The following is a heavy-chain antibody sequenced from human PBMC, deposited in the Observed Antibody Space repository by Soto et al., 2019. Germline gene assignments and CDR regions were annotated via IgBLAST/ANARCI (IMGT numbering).Heavy chain of an antibody. CDR2: IIPILGIA. J-gene: IGHJ4*02. D-gene: IGHD5-12*01. CDR1: GGTFSSYT. CDR3: ARVSLGSHIVATLHFDY. V-gene: IGHV1-69*02. Sequence: GASVKVSCKASGGTFSSYTVSWVRQAPGQGLEWMGRIIPILGIANYAQKFQGRVTITADKSTSTAYMELSSLRSEDTAVYYCARVSLGSHIVATLHFDYWGQGTLVTVSS.